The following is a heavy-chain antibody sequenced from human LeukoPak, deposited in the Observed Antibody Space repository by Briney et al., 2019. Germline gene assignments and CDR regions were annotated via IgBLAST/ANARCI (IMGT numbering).Heavy chain of an antibody. CDR1: GFTFSSYS. CDR2: ISSSSSYI. Sequence: PGGSLRLSCAASGFTFSSYSMNWVRQAPGKGLEWVSSISSSSSYIYYADSVKGRFTISRDNAKNSLYLQMNSLRAEDTAVYYCATDSSGWRTDAFDIWGQGTMVTVSS. CDR3: ATDSSGWRTDAFDI. J-gene: IGHJ3*02. V-gene: IGHV3-21*04. D-gene: IGHD6-19*01.